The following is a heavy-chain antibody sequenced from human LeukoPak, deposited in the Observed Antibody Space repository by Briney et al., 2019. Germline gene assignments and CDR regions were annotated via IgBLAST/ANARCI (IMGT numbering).Heavy chain of an antibody. CDR3: AREYGGSYFFDY. V-gene: IGHV3-7*01. CDR2: IKQDASEK. Sequence: GGSLRLPCAASGFTFSSYWMSWVRQAPGKGLEWVANIKQDASEKCYVDSVKGRFTISRDNAKNSLYLQMNYLRAEDTAVYYCAREYGGSYFFDYWGQGTLVTVSS. CDR1: GFTFSSYW. D-gene: IGHD1-26*01. J-gene: IGHJ4*02.